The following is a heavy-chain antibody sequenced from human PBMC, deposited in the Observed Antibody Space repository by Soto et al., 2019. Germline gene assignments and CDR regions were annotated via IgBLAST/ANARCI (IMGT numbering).Heavy chain of an antibody. CDR3: TTVQWGLPHAFDI. Sequence: GGSLRLSCAASGFTFSNAWMTWVRQAPGKGLEWIGHIKSKTDAGTTDYAAPVKGRFTISRDDSKNTKYLQVNSLKTDDTAVYFCTTVQWGLPHAFDIWGQGTMVTVSS. J-gene: IGHJ3*02. D-gene: IGHD1-26*01. CDR2: IKSKTDAGTT. CDR1: GFTFSNAW. V-gene: IGHV3-15*01.